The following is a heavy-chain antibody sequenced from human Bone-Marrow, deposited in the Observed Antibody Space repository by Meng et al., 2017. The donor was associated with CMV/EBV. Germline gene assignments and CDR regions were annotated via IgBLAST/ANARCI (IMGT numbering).Heavy chain of an antibody. CDR2: IYYSGGT. V-gene: IGHV4-59*01. CDR1: GGSISSYY. CDR3: AREYRGRGVRYFDY. Sequence: ESLKISCTVSGGSISSYYWSWIRQPPGKGLEWIGFIYYSGGTNYNPSLKSRVTISVDTSKNQFSLKLSSVTAADTAVYYCAREYRGRGVRYFDYWGQGTLVTVSS. J-gene: IGHJ4*02. D-gene: IGHD3-16*01.